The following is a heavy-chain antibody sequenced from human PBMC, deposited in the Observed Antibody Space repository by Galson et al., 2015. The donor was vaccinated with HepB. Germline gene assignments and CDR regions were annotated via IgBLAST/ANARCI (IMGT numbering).Heavy chain of an antibody. J-gene: IGHJ4*02. V-gene: IGHV3-23*01. CDR2: ITGSGGTT. Sequence: SLRLSCAASGFNFRDFAVGWVRQAPGKGLEWVSGITGSGGTTYYSESVQGRFTISRDNSRDTLYLQMNTLRTEDTAIYYCVKDMAGTPSSFLDEWGQGTLVTVSS. D-gene: IGHD6-19*01. CDR1: GFNFRDFA. CDR3: VKDMAGTPSSFLDE.